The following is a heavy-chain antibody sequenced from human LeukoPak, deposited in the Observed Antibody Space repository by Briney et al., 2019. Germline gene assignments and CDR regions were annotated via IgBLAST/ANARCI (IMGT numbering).Heavy chain of an antibody. CDR3: ARLLAPRDDAFDI. J-gene: IGHJ3*02. Sequence: GESLKISCKGSGYRFISYWIGWVRQMPGKGLEWMGIIYPGDSDTRYSPSFQGRVTISADKSINTAYLQWSSLKASDTAMYYCARLLAPRDDAFDIWGQGTMVTVSS. V-gene: IGHV5-51*01. D-gene: IGHD3-3*01. CDR2: IYPGDSDT. CDR1: GYRFISYW.